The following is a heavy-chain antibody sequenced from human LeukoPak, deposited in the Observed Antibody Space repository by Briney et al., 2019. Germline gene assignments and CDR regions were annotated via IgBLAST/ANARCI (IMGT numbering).Heavy chain of an antibody. J-gene: IGHJ4*02. Sequence: ASVKVSCKASGYTFTGYYMHWVRQAPGQGLEWMGWINPNSGGTNYAQKFQGRVTMTRDTSISTAYMELSRLRSDDTAVYYCARVPTPAAAGTFDYCGQGTLVTVSS. D-gene: IGHD6-13*01. CDR1: GYTFTGYY. V-gene: IGHV1-2*02. CDR3: ARVPTPAAAGTFDY. CDR2: INPNSGGT.